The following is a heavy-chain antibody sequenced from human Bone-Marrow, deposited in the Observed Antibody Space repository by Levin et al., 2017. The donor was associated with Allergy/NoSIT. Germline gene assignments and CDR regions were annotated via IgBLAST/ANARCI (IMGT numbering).Heavy chain of an antibody. CDR1: GISVSDYD. CDR3: ATYCSGGSCYVHYHDEMAV. CDR2: TGTNT. V-gene: IGHV3-69-1*02. Sequence: PGGSLRLSCVSSGISVSDYDMQWVRQVPGKGLESVASTGTNTFYADSVKGRFTISRDSTKNSLYLEMKSLTAEDTGIYYCATYCSGGSCYVHYHDEMAVWGQGTSVTVSS. D-gene: IGHD2-15*01. J-gene: IGHJ6*02.